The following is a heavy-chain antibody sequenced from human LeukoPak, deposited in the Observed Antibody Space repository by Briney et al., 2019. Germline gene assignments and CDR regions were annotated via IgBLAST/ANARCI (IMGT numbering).Heavy chain of an antibody. CDR1: GFTFSSYA. Sequence: PGGSLRLSCAASGFTFSSYAMSWVRQAPGKGLEWVSAISGSGGSTYYADSVKGRFTISRDNAKKSLYLQMNSLRAEDTAVYYCARGLGHIVVVTAIPDWGQGTMVTVSS. CDR2: ISGSGGST. CDR3: ARGLGHIVVVTAIPD. J-gene: IGHJ3*01. V-gene: IGHV3-23*01. D-gene: IGHD2-21*02.